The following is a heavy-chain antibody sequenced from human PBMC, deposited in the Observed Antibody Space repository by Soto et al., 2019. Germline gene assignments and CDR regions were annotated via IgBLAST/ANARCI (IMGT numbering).Heavy chain of an antibody. CDR1: GGSFSGYY. CDR2: INHSGST. D-gene: IGHD3-3*01. CDR3: ARSVFGVFDPTRRFDP. Sequence: SETLSLTCAVYGGSFSGYYWSWIRQPPGKGLEWIGEINHSGSTNYNPSLKSRVTISVDMSKNQFSLKLSSVTAADTAVYYCARSVFGVFDPTRRFDPWGQGTLVTVSS. V-gene: IGHV4-34*01. J-gene: IGHJ5*02.